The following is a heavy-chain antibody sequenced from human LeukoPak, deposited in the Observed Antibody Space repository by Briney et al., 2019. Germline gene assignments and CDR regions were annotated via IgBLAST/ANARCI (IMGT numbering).Heavy chain of an antibody. Sequence: GGSLRLSCAASGFTFSDHYMDWVRQAPGKGLEWVANIKQDGSKKSYVDSVKGRFTISRDNAKNSLYLQMNSLRAEDTAIYYCTRVGYIDEGIDYWGQGTLVTVSS. J-gene: IGHJ4*02. CDR3: TRVGYIDEGIDY. CDR2: IKQDGSKK. CDR1: GFTFSDHY. V-gene: IGHV3-7*04. D-gene: IGHD5-24*01.